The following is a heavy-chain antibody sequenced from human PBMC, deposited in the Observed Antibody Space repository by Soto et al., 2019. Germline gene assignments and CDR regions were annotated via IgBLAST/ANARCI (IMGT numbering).Heavy chain of an antibody. J-gene: IGHJ6*02. CDR1: GFSLSTSGMC. D-gene: IGHD3-10*01. Sequence: ESGPTLVNPTQTLTLTCTFSGFSLSTSGMCVSWIRQPPGKALEWLALIDWDDDKYYSTSLKTRLTISKDTSKNQVVLTMTNMDPVDTATYYCARSYIGSGSYSNYYGMDVWGQGTTVTVSS. CDR2: IDWDDDK. CDR3: ARSYIGSGSYSNYYGMDV. V-gene: IGHV2-70*01.